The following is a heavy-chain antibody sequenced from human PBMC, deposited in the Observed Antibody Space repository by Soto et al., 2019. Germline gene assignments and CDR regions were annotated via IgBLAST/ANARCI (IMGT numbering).Heavy chain of an antibody. CDR3: ARGREWHQEGLYYYNGMDV. Sequence: QVQLVQSGAEVKKPGSSVKVSCKASGGTFSSYAISWVRQAPGQGLEWMGGIIPIFGTANYAQKFQGRVTITADESTGTAYMELSSLRSEDTAVYYCARGREWHQEGLYYYNGMDVWGQGTTVTVSS. D-gene: IGHD3-3*01. V-gene: IGHV1-69*12. J-gene: IGHJ6*02. CDR2: IIPIFGTA. CDR1: GGTFSSYA.